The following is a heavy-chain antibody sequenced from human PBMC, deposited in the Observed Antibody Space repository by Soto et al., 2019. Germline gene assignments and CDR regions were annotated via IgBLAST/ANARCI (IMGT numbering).Heavy chain of an antibody. CDR3: ARDPGYYGSGSLPIDY. D-gene: IGHD3-10*01. Sequence: GGSLRLSCAASGFTFSSYGMHWVRQAPGKGLEWVAVIWYDGSNKYYADSVKGRFTISRDNSKNTLYLQMNSLRAEDTAVYYCARDPGYYGSGSLPIDYWGQGTLVTVSS. J-gene: IGHJ4*02. V-gene: IGHV3-33*01. CDR2: IWYDGSNK. CDR1: GFTFSSYG.